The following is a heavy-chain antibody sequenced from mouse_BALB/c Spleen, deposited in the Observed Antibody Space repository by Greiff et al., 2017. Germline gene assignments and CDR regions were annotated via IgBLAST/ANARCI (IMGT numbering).Heavy chain of an antibody. CDR1: GFTFSSYT. CDR3: ARHYYGSSDAMDY. J-gene: IGHJ4*01. D-gene: IGHD1-1*01. Sequence: EVMLVESGGGLVQPGGSLKLSCAASGFTFSSYTMSWVRQTPEKRLEWVAYISNGGGSTYYPDTVKGRFTISRDNAKNTLYLQMSSLKSEDTAMYYCARHYYGSSDAMDYWGQGTSVTVSS. V-gene: IGHV5-12-2*01. CDR2: ISNGGGST.